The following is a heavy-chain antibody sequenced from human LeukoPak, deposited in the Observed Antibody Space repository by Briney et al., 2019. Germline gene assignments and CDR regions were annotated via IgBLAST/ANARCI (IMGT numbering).Heavy chain of an antibody. CDR1: GFTFSSYA. V-gene: IGHV3-23*01. D-gene: IGHD6-6*01. CDR3: AKDRAALSSLDY. Sequence: GGSLRLSCAASGFTFSSYAMSWVRQAPGKGLEWVTAISGSGGSTYYADSVKGRFTISRDNSKNTLYLQMNSLRAEDTAVYYCAKDRAALSSLDYWGQGTLVTVSS. J-gene: IGHJ4*02. CDR2: ISGSGGST.